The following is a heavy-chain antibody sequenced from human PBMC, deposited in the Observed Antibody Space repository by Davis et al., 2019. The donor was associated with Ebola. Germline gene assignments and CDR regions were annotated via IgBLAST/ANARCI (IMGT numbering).Heavy chain of an antibody. V-gene: IGHV1-69*04. CDR2: IIPILGIA. D-gene: IGHD6-19*01. CDR3: AREEDSIAVAGTSPNWFDP. CDR1: GYTFTSYA. J-gene: IGHJ5*02. Sequence: SVKVSCKASGYTFTSYAISWVRQAPGQGLEWMGRIIPILGIANYAQKFQGRVTITADKSTSTAYMELSSLRSEDTAVYYCAREEDSIAVAGTSPNWFDPWGQGTLVTVSS.